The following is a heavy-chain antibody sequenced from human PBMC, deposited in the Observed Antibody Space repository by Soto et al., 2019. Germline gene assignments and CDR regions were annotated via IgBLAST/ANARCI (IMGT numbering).Heavy chain of an antibody. CDR1: GFTFGDHA. CDR2: ISWSSGHI. Sequence: AGGSLRLSCAASGFTFGDHAMHWVRQGPRKGLEWVSGISWSSGHIAYANSVKGRFTISRDNAQNSLYLQMDSLRVEDTATYYCAKDQDSDFWNALRTNFGMDVWGQGTTVTVSS. CDR3: AKDQDSDFWNALRTNFGMDV. D-gene: IGHD3-3*01. J-gene: IGHJ6*02. V-gene: IGHV3-9*01.